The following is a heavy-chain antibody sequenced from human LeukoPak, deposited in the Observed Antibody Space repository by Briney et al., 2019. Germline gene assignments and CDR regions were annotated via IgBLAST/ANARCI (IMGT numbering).Heavy chain of an antibody. V-gene: IGHV3-21*01. J-gene: IGHJ5*02. Sequence: GGSLRLSCAASGFTFSDRSMNWVRQAPGKGLEWVSYISGSSNYIYYADSVKGRFTISRDNAKNSLYLQTNSLRDEDTAVYYCARALSSGWYVNWFDPWGQGTLVTVSS. CDR3: ARALSSGWYVNWFDP. CDR1: GFTFSDRS. D-gene: IGHD6-19*01. CDR2: ISGSSNYI.